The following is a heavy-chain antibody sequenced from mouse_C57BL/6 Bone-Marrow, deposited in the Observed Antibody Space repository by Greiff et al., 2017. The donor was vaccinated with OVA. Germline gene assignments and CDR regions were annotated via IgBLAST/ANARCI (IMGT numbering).Heavy chain of an antibody. CDR2: IDPETGGT. Sequence: QVQLKESGAELVRPGASVTLSCKASGYTFTDYEMHWVKQTPVHGLEWIGAIDPETGGTAYNQKFKGKAILTADKSSSTAYMELRSLTSEDSAVYYCTMGYSNFYFDYWGQGTTLTVSS. V-gene: IGHV1-15*01. D-gene: IGHD2-5*01. CDR3: TMGYSNFYFDY. CDR1: GYTFTDYE. J-gene: IGHJ2*01.